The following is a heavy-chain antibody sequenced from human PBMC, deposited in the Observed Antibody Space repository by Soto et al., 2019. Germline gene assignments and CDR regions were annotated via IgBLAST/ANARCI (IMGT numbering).Heavy chain of an antibody. J-gene: IGHJ6*02. Sequence: QVQLVESGGGVVQPGRSLRLSCAASGFTFSSYGMHWVRQAPGKGLEWVAVISYDGSNKYYADSVKGRFTISRDNSKNTLYLQMNSLRAEDTAVYYCAKVVATRISGMDVWGQGTTVTVSS. CDR1: GFTFSSYG. CDR2: ISYDGSNK. V-gene: IGHV3-30*18. D-gene: IGHD5-12*01. CDR3: AKVVATRISGMDV.